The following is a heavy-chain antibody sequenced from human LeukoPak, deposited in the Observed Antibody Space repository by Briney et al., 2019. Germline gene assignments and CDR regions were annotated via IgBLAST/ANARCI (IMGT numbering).Heavy chain of an antibody. CDR3: ARGPIFDY. CDR2: ISAYNGNT. V-gene: IGHV1-18*04. CDR1: GYTFTVYY. Sequence: ASVNVSFTASGYTFTVYYMHWVRQAPGQGLEWMGWISAYNGNTNYAQKLQGRVTMTTDTSTSTAYMELRSLRSDDTAVYYCARGPIFDYWGQGTLVTVSS. J-gene: IGHJ4*02.